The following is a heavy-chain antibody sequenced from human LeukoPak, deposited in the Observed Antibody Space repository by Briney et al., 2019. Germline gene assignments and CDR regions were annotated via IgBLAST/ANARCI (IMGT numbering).Heavy chain of an antibody. Sequence: GGSLRLSCAASGFTFTSYSMNWVRQAPGKGLEWVSSISSSSSYIYYADSVKGRFTISRDNAKNSLYLQMNSLRAEDTAVYYCARVLRYCSGGNCYSGGLGYMDVWGKGTTVTISS. J-gene: IGHJ6*03. CDR1: GFTFTSYS. CDR3: ARVLRYCSGGNCYSGGLGYMDV. V-gene: IGHV3-21*01. D-gene: IGHD2-15*01. CDR2: ISSSSSYI.